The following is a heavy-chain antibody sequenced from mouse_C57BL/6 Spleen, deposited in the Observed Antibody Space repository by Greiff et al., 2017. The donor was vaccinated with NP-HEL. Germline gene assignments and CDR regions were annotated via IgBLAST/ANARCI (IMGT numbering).Heavy chain of an antibody. D-gene: IGHD2-1*01. J-gene: IGHJ3*01. CDR1: GFNIKDDY. CDR2: IDPENGDT. CDR3: TRGNSFAY. V-gene: IGHV14-4*01. Sequence: VQLKQSGAELVRPGASVKLSCTASGFNIKDDYMHWVKQRPEQGLEWIGWIDPENGDTEYASKFQGKATITADTSSNTAYLQLSSLTSEDTAVYYCTRGNSFAYWGQGTLVTVSA.